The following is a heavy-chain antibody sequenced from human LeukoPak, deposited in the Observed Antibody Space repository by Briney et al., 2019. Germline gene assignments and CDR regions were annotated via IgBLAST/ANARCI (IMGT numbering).Heavy chain of an antibody. CDR3: AQQLPRSGSYYKRFNWFDP. V-gene: IGHV1-69*06. Sequence: GSSVKVSCKASGGTFSSYAISWVRQAPGQGLEWMGGIIPIFGTANYAQKFQGRVTMTEDTSTDTAYMELSSLRSEDTAVYYCAQQLPRSGSYYKRFNWFDPWGQGTLVTVSS. D-gene: IGHD3-10*01. CDR1: GGTFSSYA. J-gene: IGHJ5*02. CDR2: IIPIFGTA.